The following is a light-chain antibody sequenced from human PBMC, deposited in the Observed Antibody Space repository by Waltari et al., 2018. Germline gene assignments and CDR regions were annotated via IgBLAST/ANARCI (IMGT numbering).Light chain of an antibody. CDR3: SSFSSSSTWL. Sequence: QSALTQPASVSGSPGQSITISCTGTSSDIGVYNYVSWYQQHPGKAPKLMIYDGNKRPAGVSNRFSGSKSGNTASLTISGLQAEDEADYYCSSFSSSSTWLFGGGTNLTVL. V-gene: IGLV2-14*01. CDR2: DGN. J-gene: IGLJ3*02. CDR1: SSDIGVYNY.